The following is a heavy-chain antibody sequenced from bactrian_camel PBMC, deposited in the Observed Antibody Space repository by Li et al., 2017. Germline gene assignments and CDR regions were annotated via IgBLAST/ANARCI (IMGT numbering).Heavy chain of an antibody. J-gene: IGHJ6*01. V-gene: IGHV3-2*01. CDR1: TDTYRSYC. Sequence: QLVESGGGSVQAGGSLRLSCAASTDTYRSYCMAWFRRAPGKGRAKIASLYTISSIADYADSVKGRFTISRDNAKNTLYLQLNSLKTEDTAMYYCTKDRGRAVPAGSFDYWAQGTQVTVS. CDR2: LYTISSIA. D-gene: IGHD6*01. CDR3: TKDRGRAVPAGSFDY.